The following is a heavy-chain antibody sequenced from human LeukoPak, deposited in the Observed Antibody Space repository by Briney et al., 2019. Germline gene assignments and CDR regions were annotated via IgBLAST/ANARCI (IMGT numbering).Heavy chain of an antibody. CDR1: GGSISGYY. CDR2: IYYSGST. CDR3: AREYSGSSGRRAFDI. V-gene: IGHV4-59*08. D-gene: IGHD6-6*01. J-gene: IGHJ3*02. Sequence: PSETLSLTCTVSGGSISGYYWSWIRQPPGKGLEWIGYIYYSGSTNYNPSLKSRLTISIDTSENQFSLKLSSVTAADTAVYYCAREYSGSSGRRAFDIWGQGTMVTVSS.